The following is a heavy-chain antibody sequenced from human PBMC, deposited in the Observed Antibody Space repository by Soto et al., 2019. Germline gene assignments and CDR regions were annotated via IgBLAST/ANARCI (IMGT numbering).Heavy chain of an antibody. D-gene: IGHD2-15*01. CDR1: GFTFDDYG. Sequence: GGSLRLSCAASGFTFDDYGMSWVRQAPGKGLEWVSGINWNGGSTGYAGSVKGRFTISRDNAKNSLYLQMNSLRAEDTALYYCAREGYGYCSGGSCVNDYWGQGTLVTVSS. J-gene: IGHJ4*02. CDR2: INWNGGST. CDR3: AREGYGYCSGGSCVNDY. V-gene: IGHV3-20*04.